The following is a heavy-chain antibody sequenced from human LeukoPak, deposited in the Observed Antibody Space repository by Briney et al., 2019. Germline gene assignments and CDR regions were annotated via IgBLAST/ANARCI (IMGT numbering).Heavy chain of an antibody. D-gene: IGHD3-10*01. CDR1: GYTFTGYY. CDR3: ARVGYYYGSGSYYYYYYYMDV. V-gene: IGHV1-8*02. J-gene: IGHJ6*03. Sequence: ASVKVSCKASGYTFTGYYIHWVRQAPGQGLEWMGWMNPNSGNTGYAQKFQGRVTMTRNTSISTAYMELSSLRSEDTAVYYCARVGYYYGSGSYYYYYYYMDVWGKGTTVTISS. CDR2: MNPNSGNT.